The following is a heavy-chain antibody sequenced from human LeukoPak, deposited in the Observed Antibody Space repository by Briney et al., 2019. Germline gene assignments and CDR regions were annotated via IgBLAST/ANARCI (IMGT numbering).Heavy chain of an antibody. CDR1: GGSFSGYY. Sequence: SETLSLTCAVYGGSFSGYYWSWIRQPPGKGLEWIGEINHSGSTNYNPSLKSRVTISVDTSKNQFSLKLSSVTAADTAVYYCAIFRDGYNSKSYWGQGTLVTVSS. CDR3: AIFRDGYNSKSY. CDR2: INHSGST. V-gene: IGHV4-34*01. J-gene: IGHJ4*02. D-gene: IGHD5-24*01.